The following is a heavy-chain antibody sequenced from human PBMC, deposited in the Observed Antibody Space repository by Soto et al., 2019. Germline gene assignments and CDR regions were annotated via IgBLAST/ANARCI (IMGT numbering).Heavy chain of an antibody. D-gene: IGHD6-13*01. CDR3: ARDPSGIAAEGWFDP. CDR2: IYYSGST. J-gene: IGHJ5*02. Sequence: QVQLQESGPGLVKPSQTLSLTCTVSGGSIRSGGYHWSWIRQHPGKGLEWIGYIYYSGSTYYNPSIKSRVTISVDTSKNQFSLKLSSVTVADTAVYYCARDPSGIAAEGWFDPWGQGTLVTVSS. CDR1: GGSIRSGGYH. V-gene: IGHV4-31*03.